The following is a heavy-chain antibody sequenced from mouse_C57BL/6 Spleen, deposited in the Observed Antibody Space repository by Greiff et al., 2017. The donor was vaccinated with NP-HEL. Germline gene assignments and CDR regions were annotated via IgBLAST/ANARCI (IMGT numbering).Heavy chain of an antibody. D-gene: IGHD2-4*01. CDR1: GYSFTDYN. V-gene: IGHV1-39*01. CDR3: AREGYYDYDGVHFDY. Sequence: VQLKQSGPELVKPGASVKISCKASGYSFTDYNMNWVKQSNGKSLEWIGVINPNYGTTSYNQKFKGKATLTVDQSSSTAYMQLNSLTSEDSAVYYCAREGYYDYDGVHFDYWGQGTTLTVSS. J-gene: IGHJ2*01. CDR2: INPNYGTT.